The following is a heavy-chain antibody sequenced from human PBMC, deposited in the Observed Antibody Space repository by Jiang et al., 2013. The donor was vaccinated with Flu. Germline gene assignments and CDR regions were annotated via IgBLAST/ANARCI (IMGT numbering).Heavy chain of an antibody. V-gene: IGHV3-30-3*01. J-gene: IGHJ4*02. CDR3: ARDRLRYYDY. Sequence: LLESGGGVVQPGRSLRLSCAASGFTFSSYAMHWVRQAPGKGLEWVAVISYDGSNKYYADSVKGRFTISRDNSKNTLYLQMNSLRAEDTAVYYCARDRLRYYDYWGQGTLVTVSS. D-gene: IGHD4-17*01. CDR2: ISYDGSNK. CDR1: GFTFSSYA.